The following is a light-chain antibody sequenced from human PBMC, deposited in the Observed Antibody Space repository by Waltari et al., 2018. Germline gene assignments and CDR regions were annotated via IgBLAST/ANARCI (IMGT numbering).Light chain of an antibody. J-gene: IGLJ3*02. Sequence: QLVLTQSPSASASLGASVKLTCTLSSGHSSNVIAWHQQQSEKVPRYLMKVNSDGSHSKGDDIPDRFSGSSSGAERYLTISSVQSEDEADYYCQTGGHGTWVFGGGTKLTVL. V-gene: IGLV4-69*01. CDR1: SGHSSNV. CDR3: QTGGHGTWV. CDR2: VNSDGSH.